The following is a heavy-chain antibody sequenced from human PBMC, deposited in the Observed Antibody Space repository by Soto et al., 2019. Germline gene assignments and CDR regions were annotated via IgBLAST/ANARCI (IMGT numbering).Heavy chain of an antibody. CDR1: GFTFDDYA. CDR2: ISWNSGSI. CDR3: AKETHYGVGEDAFDI. Sequence: SLRLSCAASGFTFDDYAMHWVRQAPGKGLEWVSGISWNSGSIGYADSVKGRFTISRDNAKNSLYLQMNSLRAEDTALYYCAKETHYGVGEDAFDIWGQGTMVTVSS. D-gene: IGHD4-17*01. V-gene: IGHV3-9*01. J-gene: IGHJ3*02.